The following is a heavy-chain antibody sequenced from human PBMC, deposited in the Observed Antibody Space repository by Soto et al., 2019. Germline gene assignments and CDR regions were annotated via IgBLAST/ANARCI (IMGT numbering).Heavy chain of an antibody. CDR2: IYYSGST. Sequence: SETLSLTCTVSGGSISSSDYWGWIRQPPGKGLEWIGSIYYSGSTYYNPSLTSRVTISVDTSKNQFSLKLSSVTAADTAVYYWARHGLYYDILTIDYWGQGTLVTVS. V-gene: IGHV4-39*01. CDR1: GGSISSSDY. CDR3: ARHGLYYDILTIDY. D-gene: IGHD3-9*01. J-gene: IGHJ4*02.